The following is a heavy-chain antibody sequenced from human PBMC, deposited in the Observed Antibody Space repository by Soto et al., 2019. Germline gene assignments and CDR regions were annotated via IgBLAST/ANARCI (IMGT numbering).Heavy chain of an antibody. D-gene: IGHD3-22*01. Sequence: EVQVVESGGGLIQPGGSLRLSCAATGFTVSSYYMTWVRQAPGKGLEWVSVIYADGRTYHADSVKGRFTISRDNSKNTGYLQMNTLRAEDTAMYYCARGLSPGYNDNRGYFHLDYWGQGPLVTVSS. CDR3: ARGLSPGYNDNRGYFHLDY. V-gene: IGHV3-53*01. CDR2: IYADGRT. J-gene: IGHJ4*02. CDR1: GFTVSSYY.